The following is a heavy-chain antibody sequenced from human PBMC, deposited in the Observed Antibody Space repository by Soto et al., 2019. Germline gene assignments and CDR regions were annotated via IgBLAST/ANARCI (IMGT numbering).Heavy chain of an antibody. CDR1: GFIFSHAW. J-gene: IGHJ4*01. Sequence: PWGSLRLSCAASGFIFSHAWINWVRQAPGKGLEWVGRIKSKIDGGTTDFAAPVRGRFAISRDDSKNIVYMHMNSLKIVDSGVYYCSTDTYSSMRVVRLDNWGHGTLVTVSS. CDR2: IKSKIDGGTT. D-gene: IGHD2-2*01. V-gene: IGHV3-15*07. CDR3: STDTYSSMRVVRLDN.